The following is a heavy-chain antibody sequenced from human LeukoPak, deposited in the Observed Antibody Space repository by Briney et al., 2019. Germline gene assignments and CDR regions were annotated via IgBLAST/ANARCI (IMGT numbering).Heavy chain of an antibody. Sequence: PSETLSLTCTVSGGSISSYYWSWIRQPPGKGLEWIGYIYYSGSTNYNPSLKSRVTISVDTSKNQFSLKLSSVTAADTAVYYCARDNGYCTSSSCYFNWFDPWGQGTLVTVSS. CDR2: IYYSGST. J-gene: IGHJ5*02. D-gene: IGHD2-2*01. V-gene: IGHV4-59*01. CDR1: GGSISSYY. CDR3: ARDNGYCTSSSCYFNWFDP.